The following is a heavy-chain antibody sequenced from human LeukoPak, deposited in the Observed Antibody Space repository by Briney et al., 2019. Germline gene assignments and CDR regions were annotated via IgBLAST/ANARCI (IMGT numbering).Heavy chain of an antibody. CDR2: INHSGST. CDR1: GGSFSGYY. CDR3: ARKKSIVGAAVDRFDY. V-gene: IGHV4-34*01. Sequence: SETLSLTCAVYGGSFSGYYWSWLRQPPGKGLEWIGEINHSGSTNYNPSLKSRVTISVDTSKNQFSLKLSSVTAADTAVYYCARKKSIVGAAVDRFDYWGQGTLVTVSS. J-gene: IGHJ4*02. D-gene: IGHD1-26*01.